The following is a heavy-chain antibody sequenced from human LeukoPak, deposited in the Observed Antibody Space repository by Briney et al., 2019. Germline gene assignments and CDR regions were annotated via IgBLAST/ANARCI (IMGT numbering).Heavy chain of an antibody. Sequence: SETLSLTCTVSGYSISSGYYWGWIRQPPGKGLEWIGSIYHSGSTYYNPSLKSRVTISVDTSKNQFSLKLSSVTAADTAVYYCARVWDDTAMVTFDYWGQGTLVTVSS. CDR1: GYSISSGYY. D-gene: IGHD5-18*01. CDR2: IYHSGST. CDR3: ARVWDDTAMVTFDY. J-gene: IGHJ4*02. V-gene: IGHV4-38-2*02.